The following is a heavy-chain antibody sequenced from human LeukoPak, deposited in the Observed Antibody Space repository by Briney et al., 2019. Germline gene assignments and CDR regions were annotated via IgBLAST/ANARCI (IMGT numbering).Heavy chain of an antibody. J-gene: IGHJ1*01. Sequence: SVKVSCKASGGTFSSYAISWVRQAPGQGLEWMGRIIPIFGTANYAQKFQGRVTITADKSTSTAYMELSSLRSEDTAVYYCAGYGDSEYFQHWGQGTLVTVSS. CDR3: AGYGDSEYFQH. V-gene: IGHV1-69*06. D-gene: IGHD4-17*01. CDR2: IIPIFGTA. CDR1: GGTFSSYA.